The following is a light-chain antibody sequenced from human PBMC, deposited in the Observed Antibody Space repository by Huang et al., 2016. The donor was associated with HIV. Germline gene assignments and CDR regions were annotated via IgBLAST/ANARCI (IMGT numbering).Light chain of an antibody. CDR2: GAS. V-gene: IGKV3-15*01. CDR3: QQYNNWPPSAT. J-gene: IGKJ1*01. CDR1: QSVSSN. Sequence: EILLTQSPVTLLVSPGERATLSFRASQSVSSNLAWYQPKPGQAPRLLIYGASTSATCIPATFSGSGSGPEFTLTISSLQSEDYAFYYYQQYNNWPPSATFGQGTKVEI.